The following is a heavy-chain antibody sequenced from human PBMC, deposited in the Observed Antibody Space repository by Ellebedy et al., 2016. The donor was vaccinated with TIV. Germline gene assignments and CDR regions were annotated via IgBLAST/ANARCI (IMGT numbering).Heavy chain of an antibody. V-gene: IGHV1-69*13. CDR2: IIPIFGTA. J-gene: IGHJ4*02. CDR3: ASTKGYYDSSGYRGYFDY. D-gene: IGHD3-22*01. CDR1: GGTFSSYA. Sequence: ASVKVSCKASGGTFSSYAISWVRQAPGQGLEWMGGIIPIFGTANYAQKFQGRVTITADESTSTAYMELSSLRSEDTAVYYCASTKGYYDSSGYRGYFDYWGQGTLVTVSS.